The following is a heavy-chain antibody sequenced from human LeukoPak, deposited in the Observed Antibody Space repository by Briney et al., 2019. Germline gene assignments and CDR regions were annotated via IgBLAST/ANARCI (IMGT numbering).Heavy chain of an antibody. V-gene: IGHV3-23*01. D-gene: IGHD6-13*01. CDR3: AKDGSSSWYSFDY. J-gene: IGHJ4*02. Sequence: PGGSLRLSCAASGFTFSSYSMNWVRQAPGKGLEWVPAISGSGGSTYYADSVKGRFTISRDNSKNTLYLQMNSLRAEDTAVYYCAKDGSSSWYSFDYWGQGTLVTVSS. CDR2: ISGSGGST. CDR1: GFTFSSYS.